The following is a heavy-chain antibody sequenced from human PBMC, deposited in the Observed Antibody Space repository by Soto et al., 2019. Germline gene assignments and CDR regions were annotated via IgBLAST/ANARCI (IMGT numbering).Heavy chain of an antibody. CDR1: GFAFDQYG. CDR3: ARKPNWKYWYFDL. CDR2: ISGSGANT. V-gene: IGHV3-20*01. Sequence: EVQLVESGGSVIRPGGSLRLSCAASGFAFDQYGMAWVRLVPGRGLEWVSGISGSGANTGYADSVRGRFTMSRDNAENSLYLQMNNLGAEDTALYLCARKPNWKYWYFDLWGRGTLVTVSS. D-gene: IGHD1-1*01. J-gene: IGHJ2*01.